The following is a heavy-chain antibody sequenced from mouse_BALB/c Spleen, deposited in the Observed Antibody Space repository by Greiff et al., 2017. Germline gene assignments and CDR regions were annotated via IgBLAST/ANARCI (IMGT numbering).Heavy chain of an antibody. CDR2: ISSGGGST. J-gene: IGHJ3*01. D-gene: IGHD1-1*01. V-gene: IGHV5-12-1*01. Sequence: EVQLVESGGGLVKPGGSLKLSCAASGFAFSSYDMSWVRQTPEKRLEWVAYISSGGGSTYYPDTVKGRFTISRDNAKNTLYLQMSSLKSEDTAMYYCARHYYGSSYWFAYGGQGTLVTVSA. CDR3: ARHYYGSSYWFAY. CDR1: GFAFSSYD.